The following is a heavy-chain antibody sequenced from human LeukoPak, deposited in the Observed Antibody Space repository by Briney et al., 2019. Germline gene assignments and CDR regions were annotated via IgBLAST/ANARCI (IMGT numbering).Heavy chain of an antibody. D-gene: IGHD3-16*01. CDR3: ARGGVLKSVDY. CDR1: GGSISRSNYY. CDR2: IFYYGKR. V-gene: IGHV4-39*07. J-gene: IGHJ4*02. Sequence: PSETLSLTCTVSGGSISRSNYYWGWIRQPPGKGLEWIATIFYYGKRYYNPSLQSRVTISLDTSKNQFSLRLSSVTAADTAVYYCARGGVLKSVDYWGQGTLVAVSS.